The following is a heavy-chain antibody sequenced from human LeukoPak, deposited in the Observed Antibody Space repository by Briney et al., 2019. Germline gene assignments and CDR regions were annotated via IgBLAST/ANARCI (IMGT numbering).Heavy chain of an antibody. Sequence: PGGSLRLSCAASGFTFSSYSMNWVRQAPGKGLEWVSSISSSSSYIYYADSVKGRFTISRDNAKNSLYLQMNSLRAEDTAVYYCAREKSAYDMYYYVDVWGKGTTVTVSS. CDR1: GFTFSSYS. V-gene: IGHV3-21*01. D-gene: IGHD5-12*01. CDR3: AREKSAYDMYYYVDV. J-gene: IGHJ6*03. CDR2: ISSSSSYI.